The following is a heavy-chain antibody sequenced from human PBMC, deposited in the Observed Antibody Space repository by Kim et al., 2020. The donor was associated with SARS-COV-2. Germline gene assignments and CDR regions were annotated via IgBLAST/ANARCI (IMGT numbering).Heavy chain of an antibody. CDR2: GNT. V-gene: IGHV1-8*01. Sequence: GNTGYEQRFQGRVTMTRNTSISTAYMELSSLRSEDTAVYFCARRHLSMDVWGQGTTVTVSS. J-gene: IGHJ6*02. CDR3: ARRHLSMDV.